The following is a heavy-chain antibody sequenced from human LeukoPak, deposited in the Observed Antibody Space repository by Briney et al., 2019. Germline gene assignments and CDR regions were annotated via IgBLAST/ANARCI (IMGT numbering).Heavy chain of an antibody. CDR1: GFTFSSYA. J-gene: IGHJ6*02. CDR3: ARDYRGSLYYYYGMDV. Sequence: PGRSLRLSCAASGFTFSSYAMHWVRQAPGKGLEWVAVISYDGSNKHYADSVKGRFTISRDNSKNTLYLQMNSLRAEDTAVYYCARDYRGSLYYYYGMDVWGQGTTVTVSS. D-gene: IGHD2-15*01. CDR2: ISYDGSNK. V-gene: IGHV3-30-3*01.